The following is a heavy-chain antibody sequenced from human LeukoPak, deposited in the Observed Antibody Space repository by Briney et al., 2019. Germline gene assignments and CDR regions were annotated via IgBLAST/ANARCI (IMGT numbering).Heavy chain of an antibody. J-gene: IGHJ4*02. Sequence: GGSLRLSCAASGFTFSSYAMSWVRQAPGKGLEWVSAISGSGGSTYYADSVKGRFTISRDNSKNTLYLQMNSLRAEDTAVYYCARDQDCSSTNCYDYWGQGTLVTVSS. CDR1: GFTFSSYA. V-gene: IGHV3-23*01. CDR3: ARDQDCSSTNCYDY. CDR2: ISGSGGST. D-gene: IGHD2-2*01.